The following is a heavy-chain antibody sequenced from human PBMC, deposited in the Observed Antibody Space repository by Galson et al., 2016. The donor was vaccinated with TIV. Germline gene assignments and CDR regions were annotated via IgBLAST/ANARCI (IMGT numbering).Heavy chain of an antibody. J-gene: IGHJ4*02. V-gene: IGHV3-30*04. CDR1: GFTFSSYP. CDR2: ISYDGSNK. Sequence: SLRLSCAASGFTFSSYPMNWVRQAPGKGLEWVALISYDGSNKDYADSVKGRFTISRDNSKNTLYLHMSSLRAEDTAVYYCARDMGGYFQRHKFDYWGQGTLVTVSS. CDR3: ARDMGGYFQRHKFDY. D-gene: IGHD1-26*01.